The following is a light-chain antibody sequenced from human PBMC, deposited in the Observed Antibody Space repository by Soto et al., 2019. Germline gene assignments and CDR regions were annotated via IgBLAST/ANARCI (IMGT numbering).Light chain of an antibody. V-gene: IGKV1-5*01. Sequence: IQMTQSPSTLLSSFGDRVTITCRASQSISSSFAWYQQKPGEAPKLLIYDASSLERGVPSRFSGSGSGTEYTLTIISLQSADYAVYYCRRYDHWPTWTFGQGTKVDIK. CDR1: QSISSS. J-gene: IGKJ1*01. CDR2: DAS. CDR3: RRYDHWPTWT.